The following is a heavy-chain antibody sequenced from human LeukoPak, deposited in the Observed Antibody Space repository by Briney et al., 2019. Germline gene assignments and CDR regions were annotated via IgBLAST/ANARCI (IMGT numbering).Heavy chain of an antibody. D-gene: IGHD2-21*02. J-gene: IGHJ5*02. CDR2: INHSGST. Sequence: SETLSLTCAVYGGSFSGYYWSWIRQPPGKGLEWIGEINHSGSTNYNPSLKSRVTISVDTSKNQFSLKLSSVTAADTAVYYCARVASVVTAADWLDPWGQGTLVTVSS. CDR3: ARVASVVTAADWLDP. CDR1: GGSFSGYY. V-gene: IGHV4-34*01.